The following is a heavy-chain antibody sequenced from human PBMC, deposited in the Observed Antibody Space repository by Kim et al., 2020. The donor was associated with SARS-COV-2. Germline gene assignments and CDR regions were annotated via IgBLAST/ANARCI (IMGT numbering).Heavy chain of an antibody. J-gene: IGHJ6*02. CDR3: ARDRYPSSHLGNPPPPGMDV. CDR1: GGTFSSYA. V-gene: IGHV1-69*13. D-gene: IGHD1-26*01. Sequence: SVKVSCKASGGTFSSYAISWVRQAPGQGLEWMGGIIPIFGTANYAQKFQGRVTITADESTSTAYMELSSLRSEDTAVYYCARDRYPSSHLGNPPPPGMDVWGQGTTVTVSS. CDR2: IIPIFGTA.